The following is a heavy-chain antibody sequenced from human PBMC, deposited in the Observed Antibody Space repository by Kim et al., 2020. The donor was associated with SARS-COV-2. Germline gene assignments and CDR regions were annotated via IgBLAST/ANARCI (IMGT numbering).Heavy chain of an antibody. J-gene: IGHJ4*02. D-gene: IGHD6-13*01. CDR3: ARRGRIAAAAFDY. V-gene: IGHV1-46*01. Sequence: YAQEFQGRVTMTRDTSTSTGDMELSSLRSEDTAVYYCARRGRIAAAAFDYWGQGTLVTVSS.